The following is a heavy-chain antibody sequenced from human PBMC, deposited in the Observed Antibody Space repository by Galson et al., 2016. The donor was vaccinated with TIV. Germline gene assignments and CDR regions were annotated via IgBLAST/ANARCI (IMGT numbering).Heavy chain of an antibody. D-gene: IGHD5-18*01. V-gene: IGHV3-9*01. CDR1: GFTFDDYA. CDR2: ISSNSVYI. J-gene: IGHJ6*02. Sequence: SLRLSCAASGFTFDDYAMHWVRQAPGKGLEWVSGISSNSVYIGYAGSVKGRFTISRDNAKKSLYLQMNGLGADDTALYYCAKGRGYSYGSPQDYYYGFDVWGQGTTVTVSS. CDR3: AKGRGYSYGSPQDYYYGFDV.